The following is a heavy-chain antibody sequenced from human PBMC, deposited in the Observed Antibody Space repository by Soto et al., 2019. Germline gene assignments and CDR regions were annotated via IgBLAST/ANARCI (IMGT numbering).Heavy chain of an antibody. Sequence: EVRLVESGGGLVKPGGSLRLSCAASGFTFSSYSMNWVRQAPGKGLEWVSSISSSSSYIYYADSVKGRFTISRDNAKNSLYLQMNSLRAEDTAVYYCARFIAAAAYNWFDPWGQGTLVTVSS. CDR1: GFTFSSYS. J-gene: IGHJ5*02. V-gene: IGHV3-21*01. D-gene: IGHD6-13*01. CDR2: ISSSSSYI. CDR3: ARFIAAAAYNWFDP.